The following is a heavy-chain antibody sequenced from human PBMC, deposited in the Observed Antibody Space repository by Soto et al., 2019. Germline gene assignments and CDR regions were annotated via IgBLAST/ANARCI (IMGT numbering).Heavy chain of an antibody. Sequence: SETLSLTCTVSGGSISSSSYYWGWIRQPPGKGLEWIGSIYYSGSTYYNPSLKSRVTISVDTSKNQFSLRLSSVTAADTVVYYCARDCSGGSCHWFAPWGQGTLVTVSS. J-gene: IGHJ5*02. V-gene: IGHV4-39*02. CDR2: IYYSGST. D-gene: IGHD2-15*01. CDR1: GGSISSSSYY. CDR3: ARDCSGGSCHWFAP.